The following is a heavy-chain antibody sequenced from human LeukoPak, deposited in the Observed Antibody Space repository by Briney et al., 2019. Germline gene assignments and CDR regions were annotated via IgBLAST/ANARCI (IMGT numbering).Heavy chain of an antibody. CDR2: IYYSGSV. CDR1: GGSISNSRYY. Sequence: SETLSLTCTVSGGSISNSRYYWGWIRQPPGKGLECIGTIYYSGSVYYNPSLKGRVTISVDTSKNQFSLKLNSVTAADTAVYYCARDSSLVVIAVSQGDFDYWGQGTLVTVSS. J-gene: IGHJ4*02. CDR3: ARDSSLVVIAVSQGDFDY. D-gene: IGHD2-21*01. V-gene: IGHV4-39*07.